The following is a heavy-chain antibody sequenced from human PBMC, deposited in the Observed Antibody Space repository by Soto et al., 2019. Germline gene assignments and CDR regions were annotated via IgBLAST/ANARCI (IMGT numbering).Heavy chain of an antibody. CDR2: IIQNGET. CDR1: GFHLSTYT. J-gene: IGHJ4*02. D-gene: IGHD3-9*01. Sequence: GGSLSLSCAASGFHLSTYTMNWVRQAPGKGLEWVSGIIQNGETYYTGSVKGRFTISRDNSKNMVYLQMDSLRADDTALYYCAKDRQPDGIWTFDYWGQGTLVTV. V-gene: IGHV3-23*01. CDR3: AKDRQPDGIWTFDY.